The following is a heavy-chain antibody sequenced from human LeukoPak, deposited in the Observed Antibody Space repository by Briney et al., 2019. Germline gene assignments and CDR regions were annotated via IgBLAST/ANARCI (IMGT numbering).Heavy chain of an antibody. CDR1: GYSFTSYW. CDR3: ARRGRAAAGIDY. Sequence: GQSLKISCKGSGYSFTSYWIGWVRQMPGKGLDWMGIIYPGDSDTRYSPSFQGQVTISADKSISTALLQWRRLKGSETDMYLCARRGRAAAGIDYWGQGTLVTVSS. CDR2: IYPGDSDT. V-gene: IGHV5-51*01. J-gene: IGHJ4*02. D-gene: IGHD6-13*01.